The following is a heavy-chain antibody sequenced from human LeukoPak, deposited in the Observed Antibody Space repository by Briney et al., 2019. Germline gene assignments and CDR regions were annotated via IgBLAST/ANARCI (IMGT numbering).Heavy chain of an antibody. D-gene: IGHD3-10*01. Sequence: PGGSLRLSCAASGFTFSSYAMSWVRQAPGKGLEWVSAISGSGGSTYYADSVKGRFTISRDNSKNTLYLQMNSLRAEDTAVYYCAKDQHVLLWFGETPPGMDVWGQGTTVTVSS. CDR1: GFTFSSYA. CDR3: AKDQHVLLWFGETPPGMDV. CDR2: ISGSGGST. V-gene: IGHV3-23*01. J-gene: IGHJ6*02.